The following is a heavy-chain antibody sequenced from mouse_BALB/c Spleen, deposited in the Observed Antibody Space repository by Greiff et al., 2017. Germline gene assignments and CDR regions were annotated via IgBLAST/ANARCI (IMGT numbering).Heavy chain of an antibody. V-gene: IGHV14-3*02. J-gene: IGHJ4*01. CDR3: AREPDGYFYAMDY. CDR2: IDPANGNT. CDR1: GFNIKDTY. Sequence: EVQLQESGAELVKPGASVKLSCTASGFNIKDTYMNWVKQRPEQGLEWIGRIDPANGNTKYDPKFQGKATITADTSSNTAYLQLSSLTSEDTAVYYCAREPDGYFYAMDYWGQGTSVTVSS. D-gene: IGHD2-3*01.